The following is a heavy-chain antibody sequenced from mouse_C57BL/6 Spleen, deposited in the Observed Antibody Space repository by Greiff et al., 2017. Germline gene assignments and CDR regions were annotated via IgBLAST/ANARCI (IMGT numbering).Heavy chain of an antibody. J-gene: IGHJ4*01. V-gene: IGHV2-2*01. CDR1: GFSLTSYG. CDR3: ARGDGNYGYYAMDY. Sequence: QVQLQQSGPGLVQPSQSLSITCTVSGFSLTSYGVHWVRQSPGKGLEWLGVIWSGGSTDYNAAFISRLSISKDNSKSQVFFKMNSLQADDTAIYYCARGDGNYGYYAMDYWGQGTSVTVSS. D-gene: IGHD2-1*01. CDR2: IWSGGST.